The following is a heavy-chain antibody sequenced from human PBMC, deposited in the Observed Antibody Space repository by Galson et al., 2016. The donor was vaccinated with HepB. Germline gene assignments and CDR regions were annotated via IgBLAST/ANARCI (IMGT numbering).Heavy chain of an antibody. Sequence: SETLSLTCAVSGGSVSGSDWWSWVRQSPAKGLEWIGEISHSGTTNYNPSLKSRVTISVDKSKTQFSLKLNSVTAADTAVYYCARSKSIMVVGVALPGGFDPWGQGILVTVSS. CDR1: GGSVSGSDW. D-gene: IGHD2-21*01. V-gene: IGHV4-4*02. J-gene: IGHJ5*02. CDR2: ISHSGTT. CDR3: ARSKSIMVVGVALPGGFDP.